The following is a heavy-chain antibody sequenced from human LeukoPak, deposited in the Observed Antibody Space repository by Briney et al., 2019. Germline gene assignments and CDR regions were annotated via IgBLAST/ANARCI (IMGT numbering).Heavy chain of an antibody. CDR3: ARDSSGGLSVVFHLWDKKEFDY. D-gene: IGHD3-10*01. Sequence: GGSLRLSCAASGFTFSSYEIISSSGSTIYYADSVKGRFTISRDNAKNSLYLQMNSLRAEDTAVYYCARDSSGGLSVVFHLWDKKEFDYWGQGTLVTVSS. CDR1: GFTFSSYE. J-gene: IGHJ4*02. V-gene: IGHV3-48*03. CDR2: ISSSGSTI.